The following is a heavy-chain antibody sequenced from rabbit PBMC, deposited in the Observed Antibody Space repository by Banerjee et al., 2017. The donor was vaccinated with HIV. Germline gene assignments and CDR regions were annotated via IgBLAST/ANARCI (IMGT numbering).Heavy chain of an antibody. D-gene: IGHD8-1*01. V-gene: IGHV1S40*01. Sequence: QSLEESGGDLVKPGASLTLTCTASGFDLSSYYYMCWVRQAPGKGLEWIACIYAGSSGSTYYASWAKGRFTISKTSSTTVTLQLTSLTAADTATYFCARELVVVLMGLGYYGMDLWGQGTLVTVS. J-gene: IGHJ6*01. CDR2: IYAGSSGST. CDR1: GFDLSSYYY. CDR3: ARELVVVLMGLGYYGMDL.